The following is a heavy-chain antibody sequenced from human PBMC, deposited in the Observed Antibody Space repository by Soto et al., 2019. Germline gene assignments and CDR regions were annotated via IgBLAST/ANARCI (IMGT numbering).Heavy chain of an antibody. Sequence: PGGSLRLSCAASGFTFSSYGMHWVRQAPGKGLEWVAVIWYDGSNKYYADSVKGRFTISRDNSKNTLYLQMNSLRAEDTAVYYCATLGYCSGGSCYTPPGLRDFDYWGQGTLVTVSS. D-gene: IGHD2-15*01. J-gene: IGHJ4*02. CDR2: IWYDGSNK. CDR3: ATLGYCSGGSCYTPPGLRDFDY. CDR1: GFTFSSYG. V-gene: IGHV3-33*01.